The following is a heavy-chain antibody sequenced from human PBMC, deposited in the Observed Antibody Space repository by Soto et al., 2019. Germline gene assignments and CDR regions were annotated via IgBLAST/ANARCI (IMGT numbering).Heavy chain of an antibody. J-gene: IGHJ4*02. Sequence: ASVKVSCKASGYTFTGYYMHWVRQAPGQGLEWMGWINPNSGGTNYAQKFQGWVTMTRDTSISTAYMELSRLRSDDTAVYYCARGLSPEVKEQLFDYWGQGTLVTVSS. CDR3: ARGLSPEVKEQLFDY. D-gene: IGHD6-13*01. CDR2: INPNSGGT. CDR1: GYTFTGYY. V-gene: IGHV1-2*04.